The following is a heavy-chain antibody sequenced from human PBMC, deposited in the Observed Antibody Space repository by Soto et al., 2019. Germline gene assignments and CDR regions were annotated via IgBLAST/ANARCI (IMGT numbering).Heavy chain of an antibody. J-gene: IGHJ4*02. CDR2: VFYSGST. D-gene: IGHD5-12*01. CDR1: GGSISSSSYY. Sequence: SETLSLTCTVSGGSISSSSYYWGWIRQPPGKGLEWIGNVFYSGSTYYNPSLKSRVTMSVDTSKNQFSLKLSSVTAADTAVYYCASSQRGSYFDYWGQGTLVTVSS. V-gene: IGHV4-39*01. CDR3: ASSQRGSYFDY.